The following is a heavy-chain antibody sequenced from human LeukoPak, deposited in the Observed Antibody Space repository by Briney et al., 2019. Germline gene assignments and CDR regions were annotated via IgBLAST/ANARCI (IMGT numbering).Heavy chain of an antibody. CDR2: INHSGST. CDR3: ARGVGPTTAQSTFDY. J-gene: IGHJ4*02. CDR1: GGSFSGYY. V-gene: IGHV4-34*01. Sequence: SETLSLTCAVYGGSFSGYYWSWIRQPPGKGLEWFGEINHSGSTNYNPSLKSRVTISVDTSKNQLSLKLTSVTAADTAVYYCARGVGPTTAQSTFDYWGQGALVTVSS. D-gene: IGHD1-26*01.